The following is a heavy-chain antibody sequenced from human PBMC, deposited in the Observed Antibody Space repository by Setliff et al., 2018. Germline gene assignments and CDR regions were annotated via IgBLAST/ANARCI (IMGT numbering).Heavy chain of an antibody. J-gene: IGHJ6*03. V-gene: IGHV4-59*11. Sequence: PSETLSLTCTVSGGSIGPHYWSWIRQAPGRGLEWIGHIFYSDTAKYNPSLESRAAISVDSSKNQFSLKLRSVTAADTAVYYCARDRATVIRGVTSFFYYYMDVWGGGTTVTVSS. CDR1: GGSIGPHY. CDR2: IFYSDTA. D-gene: IGHD3-10*01. CDR3: ARDRATVIRGVTSFFYYYMDV.